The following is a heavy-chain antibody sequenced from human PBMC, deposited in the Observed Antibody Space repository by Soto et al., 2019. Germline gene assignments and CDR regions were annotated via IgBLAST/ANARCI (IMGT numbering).Heavy chain of an antibody. CDR1: GGSISSSSYY. CDR2: IYYTGNT. CDR3: ARKPMVRGIIGYFDS. D-gene: IGHD3-10*01. Sequence: SETLSLTCTVSGGSISSSSYYWGWIRQPPGKGLEWIGSIYYTGNTYYNPSLKSRVSISVDTSKNQFSLKLSSVTAADTAVYYCARKPMVRGIIGYFDSWGQGTLVTVSS. J-gene: IGHJ4*02. V-gene: IGHV4-39*01.